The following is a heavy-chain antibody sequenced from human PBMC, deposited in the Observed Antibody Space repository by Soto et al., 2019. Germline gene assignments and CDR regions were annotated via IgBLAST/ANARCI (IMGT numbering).Heavy chain of an antibody. CDR1: GYTFTSYA. D-gene: IGHD1-20*01. Sequence: ASVKVSCKASGYTFTSYAMHWVRQAPGQRLEWMGWINAGNGNTKYSQKFQGRVTITRDTSASTAYMELSSLRSEDTAVYYCARAPITGTTSYYYYYYMDVWGKGTTVTVSS. V-gene: IGHV1-3*01. CDR2: INAGNGNT. CDR3: ARAPITGTTSYYYYYYMDV. J-gene: IGHJ6*03.